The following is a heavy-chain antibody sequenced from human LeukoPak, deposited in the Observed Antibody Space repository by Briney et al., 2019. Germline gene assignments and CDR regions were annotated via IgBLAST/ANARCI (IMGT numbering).Heavy chain of an antibody. Sequence: SETLSLTCTVSGGSISSYYWSWIRQPSGKGLEWIGYIYYSGGTDYNPSLKSRVTISVDTSKNQFSLKLSSVTAADTAVYYCARHGPLYEYFYYNMDVWGQGTTVTVSS. CDR2: IYYSGGT. CDR3: ARHGPLYEYFYYNMDV. D-gene: IGHD5/OR15-5a*01. V-gene: IGHV4-59*08. CDR1: GGSISSYY. J-gene: IGHJ6*02.